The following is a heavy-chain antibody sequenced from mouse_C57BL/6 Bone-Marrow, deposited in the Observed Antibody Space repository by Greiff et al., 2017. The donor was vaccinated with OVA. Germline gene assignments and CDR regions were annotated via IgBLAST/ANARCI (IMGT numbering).Heavy chain of an antibody. V-gene: IGHV6-3*01. Sequence: EVKLVESGGGLVQPGGSMKLSCVASGFTFSNYWMNWVRQSPEKGLEWVAQIRLKSDNYATHYAESVKGRFTISRDDSKSSVYLQMNNLRAEDTGIYYCTVGYYGTSWFAYWGQGTLVTVSA. CDR1: GFTFSNYW. D-gene: IGHD1-1*01. CDR3: TVGYYGTSWFAY. J-gene: IGHJ3*01. CDR2: IRLKSDNYAT.